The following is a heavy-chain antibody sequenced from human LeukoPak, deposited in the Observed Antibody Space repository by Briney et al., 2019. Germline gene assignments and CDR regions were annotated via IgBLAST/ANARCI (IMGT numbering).Heavy chain of an antibody. Sequence: GGSLRLSCAASGFTFNTYGMHWVRQAPGKGLEWVAFIRYDGSNKYYADSVKGRFTISRDNAKNSLYLQMNSLRAEDTAVYYCAKDERPYSSGWYSYWGQGTLVTVSS. CDR1: GFTFNTYG. CDR2: IRYDGSNK. CDR3: AKDERPYSSGWYSY. V-gene: IGHV3-30*02. J-gene: IGHJ4*02. D-gene: IGHD6-19*01.